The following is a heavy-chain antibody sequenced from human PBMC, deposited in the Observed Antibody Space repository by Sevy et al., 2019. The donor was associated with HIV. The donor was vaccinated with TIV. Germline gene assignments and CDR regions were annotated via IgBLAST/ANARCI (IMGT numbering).Heavy chain of an antibody. J-gene: IGHJ4*02. Sequence: SETLSLTCSVSGGSISSSSYYWGWIRQPPGKGLEWIGSYYYSGSTHYNPSLKSRVTISVDTSRNQFSLKVNSVTAADTAVYYYATPGSGYDSFDYWGQGTLVTVSS. V-gene: IGHV4-39*01. CDR1: GGSISSSSYY. D-gene: IGHD3-22*01. CDR3: ATPGSGYDSFDY. CDR2: YYYSGST.